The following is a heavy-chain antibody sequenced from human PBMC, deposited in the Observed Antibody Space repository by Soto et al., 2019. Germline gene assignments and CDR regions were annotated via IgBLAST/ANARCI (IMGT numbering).Heavy chain of an antibody. D-gene: IGHD3-3*01. CDR3: ARVFYDFWSGYSLDYYYYYGMDV. V-gene: IGHV1-69*06. J-gene: IGHJ6*02. CDR1: GGTFSSYA. CDR2: IIPIFDTA. Sequence: SVKVSCKASGGTFSSYAISWVRQAPGQGLEWMGGIIPIFDTANYAQKFQGRVTITADKSTSTAYMELSSLRSEDTAVYYCARVFYDFWSGYSLDYYYYYGMDVWGQGTAVTVSS.